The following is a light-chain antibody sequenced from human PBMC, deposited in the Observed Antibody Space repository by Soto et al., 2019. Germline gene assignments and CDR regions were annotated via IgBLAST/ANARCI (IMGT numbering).Light chain of an antibody. CDR2: GES. CDR1: QSVSSSY. CDR3: QQYGSSPFT. V-gene: IGKV3-20*01. Sequence: EIVLTQSPGTLSLSPGERATLSCRASQSVSSSYLAWYQQKPGQDPRLLIYGESSRATGIPERFSGSGSGTDFTLTISRLEPEDFAVYYCQQYGSSPFTFGPGTKVDIK. J-gene: IGKJ3*01.